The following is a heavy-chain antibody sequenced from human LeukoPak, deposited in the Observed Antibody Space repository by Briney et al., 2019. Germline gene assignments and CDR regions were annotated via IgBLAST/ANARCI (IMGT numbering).Heavy chain of an antibody. V-gene: IGHV1-2*02. CDR2: INPNSGGT. D-gene: IGHD1-26*01. Sequence: GASVKVSCEASGYTFTGYYMHWVRQAPGQGLEWMGWINPNSGGTNYAQKFQGRVTMTRDTSISTAYMELSRLRSDDTAVYYCARDDPGGSYLRYGYWGQGTLVTVSS. CDR1: GYTFTGYY. CDR3: ARDDPGGSYLRYGY. J-gene: IGHJ4*02.